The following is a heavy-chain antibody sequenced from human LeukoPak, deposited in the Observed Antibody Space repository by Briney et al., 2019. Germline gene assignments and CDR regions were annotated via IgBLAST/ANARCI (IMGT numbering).Heavy chain of an antibody. CDR3: ARDQYSNGPYYFDY. V-gene: IGHV3-23*01. D-gene: IGHD5-18*01. CDR1: GFTFSSYA. Sequence: PGGSLRLSCAASGFTFSSYAMSWVRQAPGKGLDWVSTISGSGGSTYYADSVKGRFTISRDNSKNTLYLQMNSLRAEDTAVYYCARDQYSNGPYYFDYWGQGTLVTVSS. CDR2: ISGSGGST. J-gene: IGHJ4*02.